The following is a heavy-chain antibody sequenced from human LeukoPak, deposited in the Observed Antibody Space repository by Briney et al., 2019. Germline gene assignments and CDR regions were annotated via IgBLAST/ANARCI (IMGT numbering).Heavy chain of an antibody. CDR2: IYNSGST. J-gene: IGHJ4*02. Sequence: ASETLSLTCTVSGGSITSSTYYWGWIRQPPGKGLEWIGSIYNSGSTYYNPSLKSRVTISVDTSKNQFSLKLSSVTAADTAVYYCARHRTYYYDSSGSHYFDYWGQGTLVTVSS. V-gene: IGHV4-39*01. D-gene: IGHD3-22*01. CDR3: ARHRTYYYDSSGSHYFDY. CDR1: GGSITSSTYY.